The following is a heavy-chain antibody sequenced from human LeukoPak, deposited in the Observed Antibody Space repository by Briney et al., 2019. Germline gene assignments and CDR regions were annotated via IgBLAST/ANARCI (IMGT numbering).Heavy chain of an antibody. CDR1: GFTFSSYW. V-gene: IGHV3-74*01. Sequence: GGSLRLSCAASGFTFSSYWMHWVRQAPGKGLVWVSRINSDGSSTSYADSVKGRFTISRDNAKNTLYLQMNSLRAEDTAVYYCIVDFWSGYSEPSGNPGGEWFDPWGQGTLVTVSS. D-gene: IGHD3-3*01. J-gene: IGHJ5*02. CDR3: IVDFWSGYSEPSGNPGGEWFDP. CDR2: INSDGSST.